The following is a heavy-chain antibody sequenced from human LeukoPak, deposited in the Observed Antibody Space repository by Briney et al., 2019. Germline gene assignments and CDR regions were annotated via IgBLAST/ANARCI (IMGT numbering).Heavy chain of an antibody. CDR2: INSDGSST. Sequence: GGSLRLSCAASGFTFSSYWMHWVRQAPGKGLVWVSRINSDGSSTSYADSVKGQFTISRDNAKNTLYLQMNSLRAEDTAVYYCARGREDTIVVVPAAIPNYWGQGTLVTVSS. D-gene: IGHD2-2*01. V-gene: IGHV3-74*01. J-gene: IGHJ4*02. CDR1: GFTFSSYW. CDR3: ARGREDTIVVVPAAIPNY.